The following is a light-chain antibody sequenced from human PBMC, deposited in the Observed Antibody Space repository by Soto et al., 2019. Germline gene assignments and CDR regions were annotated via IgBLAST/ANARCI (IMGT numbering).Light chain of an antibody. CDR2: LYSDGSH. CDR1: SGHSSYA. J-gene: IGLJ3*02. V-gene: IGLV4-69*01. CDR3: QTWCTAFRV. Sequence: QLVLTQSPSASASLGASVKLTCTLSSGHSSYAIAWHQQHPEKGPRYLMKLYSDGSHNKGDGIPDRFSGSSSGAERYLTISSLQSEDEADYYCQTWCTAFRVFGGGTKLTVL.